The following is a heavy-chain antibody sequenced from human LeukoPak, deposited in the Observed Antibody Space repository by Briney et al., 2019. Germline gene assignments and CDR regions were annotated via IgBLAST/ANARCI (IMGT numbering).Heavy chain of an antibody. Sequence: ASVKVSCKASGYTFTSHGISWVRQAPGQGLEWMGWISAYNGNTNYAQKVQGRVTMTTDTSTSTAYMELRSLRSDDTAVYYCARGGLPYGDYAHNFDYWGQGTLVTVSS. CDR1: GYTFTSHG. V-gene: IGHV1-18*01. CDR3: ARGGLPYGDYAHNFDY. J-gene: IGHJ4*02. D-gene: IGHD4-17*01. CDR2: ISAYNGNT.